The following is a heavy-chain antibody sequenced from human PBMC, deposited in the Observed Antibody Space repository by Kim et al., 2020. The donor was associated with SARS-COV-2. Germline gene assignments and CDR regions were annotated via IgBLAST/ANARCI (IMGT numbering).Heavy chain of an antibody. Sequence: SETLSLTCAVYGGSFSGYYWSWIRQPPGKGLEWIGEINHSGSTNYNPSLKSRVTISVDTSKNQFSLKLSSVTAADTAVYYCAVVVPAAIRGVSVRRRSADYWGQGTLVTVSS. CDR2: INHSGST. V-gene: IGHV4-34*01. CDR3: AVVVPAAIRGVSVRRRSADY. CDR1: GGSFSGYY. J-gene: IGHJ4*02. D-gene: IGHD2-2*02.